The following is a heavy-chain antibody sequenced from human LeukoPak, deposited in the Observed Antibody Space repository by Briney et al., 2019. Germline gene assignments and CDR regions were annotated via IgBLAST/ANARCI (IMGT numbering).Heavy chain of an antibody. CDR3: ARHKQLVSPFDY. J-gene: IGHJ4*02. CDR1: GGSISSYY. CDR2: IYYSGST. D-gene: IGHD6-13*01. V-gene: IGHV4-59*08. Sequence: SENVSLTCTVSGGSISSYYWSWIRQPPGKGLEWIGYIYYSGSTNYNPSLKSRVTISVDTSKNQFSLKLSSVTAADTAVYYCARHKQLVSPFDYWGQGNLVTVYS.